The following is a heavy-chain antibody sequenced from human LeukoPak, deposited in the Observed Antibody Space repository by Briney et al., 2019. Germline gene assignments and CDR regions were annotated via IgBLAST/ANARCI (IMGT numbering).Heavy chain of an antibody. D-gene: IGHD6-19*01. J-gene: IGHJ4*01. CDR3: TTDMPVAVTGTYYFDF. CDR2: ITSKTDGGTT. Sequence: PGGSLRLSCAASGFTFSNAWMSWVRQVPGKGLKWVGRITSKTDGGTTDHAAPVKGRFTISRGDSKNTLYLQMNSLKSEDTGVYYCTTDMPVAVTGTYYFDFWGHGTLVAVSS. CDR1: GFTFSNAW. V-gene: IGHV3-15*01.